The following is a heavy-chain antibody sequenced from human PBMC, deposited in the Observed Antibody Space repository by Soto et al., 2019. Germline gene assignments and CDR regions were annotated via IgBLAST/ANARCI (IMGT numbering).Heavy chain of an antibody. D-gene: IGHD5-12*01. CDR3: ARVGGDGYNLYYYYYGMDV. V-gene: IGHV4-39*07. J-gene: IGHJ6*02. Sequence: PSETLSLTCTVSGGSISSSSYYWGWIRQPPGKGLEWIGSIYYSGSTYYNPSLKSRVTISVDTSKNQFSLKLSSVTAADTAVYYCARVGGDGYNLYYYYYGMDVWGQGTTVTVSS. CDR2: IYYSGST. CDR1: GGSISSSSYY.